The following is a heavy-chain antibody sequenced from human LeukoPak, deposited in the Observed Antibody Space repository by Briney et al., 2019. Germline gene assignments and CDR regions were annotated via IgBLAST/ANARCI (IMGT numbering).Heavy chain of an antibody. V-gene: IGHV1-2*02. CDR3: ARGTGEGYTYGRYYFDY. Sequence: ASVKVSCKASRYTFTGYYMHWVRQAPGQGLEWMGWINPNSGVTDYAQNFQGRVTMTRDTSISTAYVELSRLRSDDTAVYYCARGTGEGYTYGRYYFDYWGQGTLVTVSS. J-gene: IGHJ4*02. CDR1: RYTFTGYY. CDR2: INPNSGVT. D-gene: IGHD5-18*01.